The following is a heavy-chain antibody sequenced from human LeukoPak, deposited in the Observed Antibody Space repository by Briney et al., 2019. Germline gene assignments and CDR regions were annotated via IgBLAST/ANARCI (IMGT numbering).Heavy chain of an antibody. Sequence: GASVKVSCKASGGTFSSYAISWVRQAPGQGLEWMGGIIPIFGTANYAQKFQGRVTITADKSTSTAYMELSSLRSEDTAMYYCAAASFVPGIGTSGHWYYFDYWGQGTLVTVSS. J-gene: IGHJ4*02. V-gene: IGHV1-69*06. CDR2: IIPIFGTA. CDR3: AAASFVPGIGTSGHWYYFDY. D-gene: IGHD6-13*01. CDR1: GGTFSSYA.